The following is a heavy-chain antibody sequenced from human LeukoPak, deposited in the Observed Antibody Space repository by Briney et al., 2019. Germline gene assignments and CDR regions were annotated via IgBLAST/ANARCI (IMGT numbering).Heavy chain of an antibody. CDR2: VYSDDIR. J-gene: IGHJ4*02. V-gene: IGHV3-53*01. Sequence: GGSLRLSCAASGVAVSSSYMSWVRQAPGKGLEWVSIVYSDDIRYYVDSVKGRFSISRDTSRNTLYLQMNSLRAEDTAVYYCARELFTAAMVTPNFDYWGQGTLVTVSS. CDR1: GVAVSSSY. CDR3: ARELFTAAMVTPNFDY. D-gene: IGHD5-18*01.